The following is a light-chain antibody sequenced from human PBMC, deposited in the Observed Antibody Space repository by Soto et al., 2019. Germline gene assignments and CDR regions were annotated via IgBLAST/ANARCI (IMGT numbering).Light chain of an antibody. CDR2: DVS. CDR1: SSDVGDYNY. V-gene: IGLV2-14*01. J-gene: IGLJ2*01. CDR3: SSYTSSSTLDVL. Sequence: QSALTQPASVSGSTGQSITISCTGTSSDVGDYNYVSWYQQHPGKAPKLMIYDVSNRPSGVSNRLSGSKSGNTASLTISGLQAEDEADYYCSSYTSSSTLDVLFGGGTKLTVL.